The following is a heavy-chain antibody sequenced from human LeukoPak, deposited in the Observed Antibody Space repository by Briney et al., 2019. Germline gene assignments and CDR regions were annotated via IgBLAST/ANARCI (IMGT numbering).Heavy chain of an antibody. Sequence: QTGGSLRLSCAASGFTFSSYAMSWVRQAPGKGLEWVSAISSSGGSTYYADSVKGRFTISRDNSKNTLYLQMNSLRAEDTAVYYCAKPLEIGPAFDIWGQGTMVTVSS. CDR2: ISSSGGST. CDR1: GFTFSSYA. D-gene: IGHD1-1*01. V-gene: IGHV3-23*01. J-gene: IGHJ3*02. CDR3: AKPLEIGPAFDI.